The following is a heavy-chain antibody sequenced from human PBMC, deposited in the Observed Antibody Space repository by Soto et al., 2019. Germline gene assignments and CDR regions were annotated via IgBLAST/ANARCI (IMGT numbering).Heavy chain of an antibody. J-gene: IGHJ4*02. CDR1: GDSVSSNRVT. CDR3: ARVTGCIYDN. V-gene: IGHV6-1*01. Sequence: PSQTLSLTCAISGDSVSSNRVTWNWVRQSPSRGLEWLGRTYYRSKWNNDYAVSVKSRISINPDTSKNQFSMQLNSVTPEDTALYFCARVTGCIYDNWSQGTLVTVSS. D-gene: IGHD2-21*01. CDR2: TYYRSKWNN.